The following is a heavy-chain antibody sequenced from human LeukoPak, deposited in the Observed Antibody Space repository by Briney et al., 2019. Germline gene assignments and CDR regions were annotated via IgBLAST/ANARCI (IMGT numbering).Heavy chain of an antibody. J-gene: IGHJ4*02. D-gene: IGHD3-10*01. V-gene: IGHV4-39*01. CDR2: IYYSGST. Sequence: SETLSLTCTVSGGSFSSNSYYWGWIRQPPGKGLEWIGSIYYSGSTYYNPSLKSRVTISVDTSKNQFSLKVSSVTAADTAVYYCARRSRTGFFDYWGQGTLVTVSS. CDR1: GGSFSSNSYY. CDR3: ARRSRTGFFDY.